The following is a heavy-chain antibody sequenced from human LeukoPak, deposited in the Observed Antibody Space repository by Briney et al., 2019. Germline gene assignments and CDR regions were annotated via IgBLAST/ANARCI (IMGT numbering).Heavy chain of an antibody. V-gene: IGHV1-18*01. J-gene: IGHJ4*02. CDR1: GYTFTSYD. Sequence: GASVKVSCKASGYTFTSYDINWVRQATGQGLEWMGWISAYNGNTNYAQKLQGRVTMTTDTSTSTAYMELRSLRSDDTAVYYCARGAEVGIAAAGTPDYWGQGTLVTVSS. CDR3: ARGAEVGIAAAGTPDY. D-gene: IGHD6-13*01. CDR2: ISAYNGNT.